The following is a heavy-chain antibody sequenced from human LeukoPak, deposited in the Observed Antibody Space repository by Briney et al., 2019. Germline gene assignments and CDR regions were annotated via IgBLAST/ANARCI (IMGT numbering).Heavy chain of an antibody. CDR2: IIPILGIA. D-gene: IGHD3-10*01. V-gene: IGHV1-69*04. J-gene: IGHJ4*02. Sequence: ASVKVSCKASGGTFSSYAISWVRQAPGQGLEWMGRIIPILGIANYAQKFQGRVTITADKSTSTAYMELSSLRSEDTAVYYCAREVRMAQGSGGGFDYWGQGTLVTVSS. CDR1: GGTFSSYA. CDR3: AREVRMAQGSGGGFDY.